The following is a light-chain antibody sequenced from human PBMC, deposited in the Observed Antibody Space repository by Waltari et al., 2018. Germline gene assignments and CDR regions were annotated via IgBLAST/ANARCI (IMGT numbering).Light chain of an antibody. V-gene: IGLV3-1*01. Sequence: SYELTQPPSVSVSPGQTATITCSGHNLEEKYISWYQQQPGQSPVLVIHQDTNRPSGIPDRFSGSNAGNTATLTISGAQAMDEADYYCQAFDSNIDVVGGGTKLTVL. CDR3: QAFDSNIDV. J-gene: IGLJ2*01. CDR1: NLEEKY. CDR2: QDT.